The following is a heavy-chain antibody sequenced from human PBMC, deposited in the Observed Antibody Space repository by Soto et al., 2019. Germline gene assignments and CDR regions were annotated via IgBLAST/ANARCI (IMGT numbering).Heavy chain of an antibody. V-gene: IGHV1-8*01. CDR3: ARRAETNGWNGFGADKYYFDF. D-gene: IGHD1-1*01. CDR1: GYTFTSYD. J-gene: IGHJ4*02. CDR2: MNPSTGNS. Sequence: QVQLVQSGAEVRKPGASVKVSCEASGYTFTSYDIYWVRQATGQGLEWMGWMNPSTGNSGYAQKFQGRVTMISDTSISTAHMELSSLRSEDTAVYYCARRAETNGWNGFGADKYYFDFWGQGTLVTVSS.